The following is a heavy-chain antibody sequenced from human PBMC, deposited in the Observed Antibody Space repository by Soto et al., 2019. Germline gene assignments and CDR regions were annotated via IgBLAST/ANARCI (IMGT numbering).Heavy chain of an antibody. D-gene: IGHD3-10*01. CDR3: ARGDYYYGSGSLYYYYYGMDV. J-gene: IGHJ6*02. CDR1: GGSISSYY. CDR2: IYYSGST. Sequence: SETLSLTCTVSGGSISSYYWSWIRQPPGKGLEWIGYIYYSGSTNYNPSLKSRVTISVDTSKNQFSLKLSSVTAADTAVYYCARGDYYYGSGSLYYYYYGMDVWGQGTTVTVSS. V-gene: IGHV4-59*08.